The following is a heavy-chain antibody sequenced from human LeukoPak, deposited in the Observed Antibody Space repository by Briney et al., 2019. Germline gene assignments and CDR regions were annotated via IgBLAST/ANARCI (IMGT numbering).Heavy chain of an antibody. Sequence: KPSETLSLTCAVSGGSISSGGYSWNWIRQPPGKGLEWIGYIYHSGNTYYNPSLKSRVTISVDRSKNQFSLKLTSVTAADTAVYYCARVSGDILTGYYKGPLDYWGQGTLVTVSS. V-gene: IGHV4-30-2*01. CDR2: IYHSGNT. D-gene: IGHD3-9*01. CDR1: GGSISSGGYS. CDR3: ARVSGDILTGYYKGPLDY. J-gene: IGHJ4*02.